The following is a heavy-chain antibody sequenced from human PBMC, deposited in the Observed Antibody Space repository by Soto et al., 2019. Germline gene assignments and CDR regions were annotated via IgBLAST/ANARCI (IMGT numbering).Heavy chain of an antibody. CDR3: AWYGDYNYYGMDV. J-gene: IGHJ6*02. CDR2: IDPSDSYT. D-gene: IGHD4-17*01. CDR1: GYGFTSYW. Sequence: PGESLKISCKGSGYGFTSYWISWVRQMPGKGWERMGRIDPSDSYTNYSLSLEGPVTISADKSISTAYLQWSSLKASDTAMYFCAWYGDYNYYGMDVWGQGTTVTVSS. V-gene: IGHV5-10-1*01.